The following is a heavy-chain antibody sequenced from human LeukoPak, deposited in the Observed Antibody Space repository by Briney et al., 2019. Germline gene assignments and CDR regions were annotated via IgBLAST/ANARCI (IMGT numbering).Heavy chain of an antibody. CDR2: IYENGGTT. CDR1: GFTFRSHA. D-gene: IGHD5-12*01. J-gene: IGHJ6*02. Sequence: GGSLRLSCVGSGFTFRSHAMSWVRQAPEKGLEFVSGIYENGGTTYYADSVKGRFSISRDNSKNTLYLQMNSLRAEDTAVYYCAKEMSTVATIEYYYYGMDVWGQGTTVTVSS. V-gene: IGHV3-23*01. CDR3: AKEMSTVATIEYYYYGMDV.